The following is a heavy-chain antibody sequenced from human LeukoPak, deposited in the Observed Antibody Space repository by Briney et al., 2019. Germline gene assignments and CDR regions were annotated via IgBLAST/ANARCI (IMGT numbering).Heavy chain of an antibody. CDR3: VKGACSSGCSGNH. J-gene: IGHJ5*02. CDR2: ITDSYNT. CDR1: GITFRDSA. D-gene: IGHD6-19*01. Sequence: GGSLRLSCAASGITFRDSAMYWVRQAPGKGLECVSAITDSYNTYYGDSVKGRFTISRDNSKKTLYLQMNSLRVDDTALYYCVKGACSSGCSGNHWGQGTRVIVSS. V-gene: IGHV3-23*01.